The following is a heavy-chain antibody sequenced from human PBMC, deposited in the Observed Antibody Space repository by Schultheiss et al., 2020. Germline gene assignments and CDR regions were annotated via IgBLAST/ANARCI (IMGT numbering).Heavy chain of an antibody. CDR1: GFPFSSYS. V-gene: IGHV3-33*06. Sequence: GGSLRLSCAASGFPFSSYSMNWVRQAPGKGLEWVAVIWYDGSNKYYADSVKGRFTISRDNSKNTLYLQMNSLRAEDTAVYYCAKGSGQWLVPSWFDPWGQGTLVTVS. J-gene: IGHJ5*02. D-gene: IGHD6-19*01. CDR3: AKGSGQWLVPSWFDP. CDR2: IWYDGSNK.